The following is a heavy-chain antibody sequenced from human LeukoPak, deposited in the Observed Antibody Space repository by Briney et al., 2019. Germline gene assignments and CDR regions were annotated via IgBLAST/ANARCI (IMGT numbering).Heavy chain of an antibody. V-gene: IGHV3-23*01. CDR2: FSATDGSA. CDR1: GFTFSTYA. CDR3: ERCQITAAGPGAFDV. D-gene: IGHD6-13*01. J-gene: IGHJ3*01. Sequence: HPGGALRLSCAASGFTFSTYAITLVRQAPGKGLELGSAFSATDGSAQYADYLKGRFTISRDSTTTTLFLQINGLRAEDTAVYYCERCQITAAGPGAFDVWGQGTMVSVSS.